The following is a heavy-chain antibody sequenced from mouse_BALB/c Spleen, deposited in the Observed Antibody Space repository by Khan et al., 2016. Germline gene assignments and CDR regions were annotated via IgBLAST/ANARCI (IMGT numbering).Heavy chain of an antibody. Sequence: EVQLQESGPGLVKPSQSLSLTCSVTGYSITSGYYWNWIRQFPGNKLEWMGCISYDGSDTYNPSLKNRISITRDTSKNQLFLKLNTMSTEDTATYYCARDGITGTFVYWGQGTLVTVSA. CDR3: ARDGITGTFVY. D-gene: IGHD4-1*01. CDR2: ISYDGSD. J-gene: IGHJ3*01. V-gene: IGHV3-6*02. CDR1: GYSITSGYY.